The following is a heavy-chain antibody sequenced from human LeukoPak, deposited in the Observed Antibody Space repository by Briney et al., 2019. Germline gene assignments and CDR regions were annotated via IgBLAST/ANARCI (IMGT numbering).Heavy chain of an antibody. D-gene: IGHD3-22*01. Sequence: SVKVSCKASGGTFSSYAISWVRQAPGQGLEWMGGIIPIFGTANYAQKFQGRVTITADESTSTAYMELSSLRSEDTAVYYCARGATPRDYYDSSGYYYWGQGTLVTVSS. CDR1: GGTFSSYA. CDR3: ARGATPRDYYDSSGYYY. CDR2: IIPIFGTA. V-gene: IGHV1-69*13. J-gene: IGHJ4*02.